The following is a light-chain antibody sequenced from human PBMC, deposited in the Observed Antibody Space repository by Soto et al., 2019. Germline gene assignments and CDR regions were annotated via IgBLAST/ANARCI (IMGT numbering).Light chain of an antibody. CDR2: EVS. Sequence: DVVMTQTPLSLSVAPGQRASISSKPSQSLLHITGETFLFWYLQKPGQSPQLLIYEVSTRVSGVPDRFSGSGSGTDFTLEISRVETDDVGIYYCMQSTQLPPTFGQGTRLEIK. CDR1: QSLLHITGETF. V-gene: IGKV2D-29*02. CDR3: MQSTQLPPT. J-gene: IGKJ5*01.